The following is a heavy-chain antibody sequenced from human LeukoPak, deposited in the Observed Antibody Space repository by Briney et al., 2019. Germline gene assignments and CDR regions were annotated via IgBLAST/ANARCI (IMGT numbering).Heavy chain of an antibody. J-gene: IGHJ5*02. D-gene: IGHD1-26*01. CDR2: IYHSGST. Sequence: PSETLSLTCAVSGYSISSGYYWGWIRQPPGKGLEWIGGIYHSGSTYYNPSLKSRVTISVDTSKNQFSLKLSSVTAADTAVYYCARSRSGSHTGWFDPWGQGTLVTVSS. CDR3: ARSRSGSHTGWFDP. CDR1: GYSISSGYY. V-gene: IGHV4-38-2*01.